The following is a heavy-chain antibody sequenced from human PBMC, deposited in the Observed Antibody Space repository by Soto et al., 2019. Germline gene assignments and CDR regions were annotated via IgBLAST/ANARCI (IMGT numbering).Heavy chain of an antibody. V-gene: IGHV4-34*01. CDR2: INHSGST. CDR3: AIWCGYLDY. D-gene: IGHD3-3*01. J-gene: IGHJ4*02. CDR1: GGSFSGYY. Sequence: QVQLQQWGAGLLKPSETLSLTCAVYGGSFSGYYWSWIRQPPGKGLEWIGEINHSGSTNYNPSLKCRVTISVDTSKNHFSLKLSSVTAADTAVYYCAIWCGYLDYWGQGTLVTVSS.